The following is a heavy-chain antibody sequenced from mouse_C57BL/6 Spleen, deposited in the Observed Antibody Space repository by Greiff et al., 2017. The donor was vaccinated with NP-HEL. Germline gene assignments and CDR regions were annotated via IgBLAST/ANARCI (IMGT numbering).Heavy chain of an antibody. CDR3: ARNDGKGYAMDY. CDR1: GYTFTSYW. CDR2: IDPSDSYT. J-gene: IGHJ4*01. Sequence: VQLQQPGAELVMPGASVKLSCKASGYTFTSYWMHWVKQRPGQGLEWIGEIDPSDSYTNYNQKFKGKSTLTVDKSSSTAYMQLSSLTSEDSAVDYCARNDGKGYAMDYWGQGTSVTVSS. D-gene: IGHD2-1*01. V-gene: IGHV1-69*01.